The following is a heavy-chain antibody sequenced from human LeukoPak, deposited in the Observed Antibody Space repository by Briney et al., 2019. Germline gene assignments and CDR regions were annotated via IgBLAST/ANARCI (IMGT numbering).Heavy chain of an antibody. Sequence: GGSLRLSCAASGFTFSSYGMHWVRQAPGKGLEWVAFIRSDGSKKDYGDSVKGRFTAARDNSKNTLYLQMNSLRVEDTAVYYCAKGVSYGRDYWGQGTLVTVSS. J-gene: IGHJ4*02. CDR2: IRSDGSKK. CDR3: AKGVSYGRDY. V-gene: IGHV3-30*02. CDR1: GFTFSSYG. D-gene: IGHD3-16*01.